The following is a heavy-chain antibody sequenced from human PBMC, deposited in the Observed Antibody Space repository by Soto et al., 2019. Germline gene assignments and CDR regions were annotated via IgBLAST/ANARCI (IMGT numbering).Heavy chain of an antibody. J-gene: IGHJ4*02. D-gene: IGHD6-19*01. CDR2: IYYSGST. CDR1: GGSISSSSYY. V-gene: IGHV4-39*01. CDR3: ASLGIAVRGRFFDC. Sequence: QLQLQESGPGLVKPSETLSLTCTVSGGSISSSSYYWGWIRQPPGKGLEWLGSIYYSGSTYYNPSLKSRVTMSVDTSKNLFSLNLSSVTAADTAVYYCASLGIAVRGRFFDCWGQGTLVTVSS.